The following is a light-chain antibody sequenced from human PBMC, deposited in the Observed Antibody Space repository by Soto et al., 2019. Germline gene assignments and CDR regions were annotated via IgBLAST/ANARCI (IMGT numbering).Light chain of an antibody. CDR1: SSDVGGYNY. Sequence: QSVLTQPASVSGSPGQSITISCTGTSSDVGGYNYVSWYQQHPGKAPKLMIYDVSNRPSGVSNRFSGSKSGNTASLTISGLQAEDEADYYCNSYTSSSTYVFVTGNMVTVL. CDR2: DVS. CDR3: NSYTSSSTYV. J-gene: IGLJ1*01. V-gene: IGLV2-14*01.